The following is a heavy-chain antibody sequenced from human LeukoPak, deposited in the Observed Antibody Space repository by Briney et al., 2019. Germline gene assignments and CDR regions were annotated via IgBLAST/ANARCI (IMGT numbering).Heavy chain of an antibody. CDR1: GGSISSYY. D-gene: IGHD3-9*01. V-gene: IGHV4-4*07. J-gene: IGHJ4*02. Sequence: SETLSLTCTVSGGSISSYYWSWIRQPAGKGLERIGRIYTSGSTNYNPSLKSRVTMSVDTSKNQFSLKLSSVTAADTAVYYCAREGSYYDILTGYYYGYFDYWGQGTLVTVSS. CDR3: AREGSYYDILTGYYYGYFDY. CDR2: IYTSGST.